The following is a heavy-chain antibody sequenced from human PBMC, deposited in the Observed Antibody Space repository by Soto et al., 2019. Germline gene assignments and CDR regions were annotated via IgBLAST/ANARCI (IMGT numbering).Heavy chain of an antibody. CDR2: IYPGDSDT. J-gene: IGHJ4*02. CDR1: GYSFSDHW. CDR3: ARIRGSCSGGSCDHFDH. Sequence: PGESLKISCKGSGYSFSDHWIGWLRQMPGKGLEWMGIIYPGDSDTRYSPSFQGQVTFSVDKSITTAYLQWRSLKASDTAMYYCARIRGSCSGGSCDHFDHWAQGTMVTVSS. D-gene: IGHD2-15*01. V-gene: IGHV5-51*01.